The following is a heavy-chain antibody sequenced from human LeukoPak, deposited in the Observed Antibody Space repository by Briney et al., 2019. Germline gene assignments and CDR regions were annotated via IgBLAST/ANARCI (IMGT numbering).Heavy chain of an antibody. J-gene: IGHJ4*02. D-gene: IGHD1-7*01. CDR3: ARVGITGTNDDY. Sequence: ASVKVSCKASGGTFSSYAISWVRQAPGQGLEWMGWISAYNGNTNYAQKLQGRVTMTTDTSTSTAYMELRSLRSDDTAVYYCARVGITGTNDDYWGQGTLVTVSS. CDR1: GGTFSSYA. V-gene: IGHV1-18*01. CDR2: ISAYNGNT.